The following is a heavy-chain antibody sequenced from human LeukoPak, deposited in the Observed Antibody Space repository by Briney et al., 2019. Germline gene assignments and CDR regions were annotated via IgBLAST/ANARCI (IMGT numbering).Heavy chain of an antibody. CDR3: ARLDSDYYYYMDV. V-gene: IGHV3-66*01. CDR1: GFTVSSNY. D-gene: IGHD2-2*03. J-gene: IGHJ6*03. Sequence: GSLRLSCAASGFTVSSNYMSWVRQAPGKGLGWVSVIYSSGSTYYADSVKGRFTISRDNSKNTLYLQMNSLRAEDTAVYYCARLDSDYYYYMDVWGKGTTVTISS. CDR2: IYSSGST.